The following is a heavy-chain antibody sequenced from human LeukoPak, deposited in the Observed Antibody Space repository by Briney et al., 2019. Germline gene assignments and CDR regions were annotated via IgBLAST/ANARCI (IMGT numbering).Heavy chain of an antibody. Sequence: ASVKVSCKASGYTFTSYYMYWVRQAPGQGLEWMGIINPSGGSTSYAQKFQGRVTMTRDTSTSTVYMELSSLRSEDAAVYYCARDRTGTAAGTGLYYFDYWGQGTLVTVSS. D-gene: IGHD6-13*01. CDR1: GYTFTSYY. J-gene: IGHJ4*02. V-gene: IGHV1-46*01. CDR2: INPSGGST. CDR3: ARDRTGTAAGTGLYYFDY.